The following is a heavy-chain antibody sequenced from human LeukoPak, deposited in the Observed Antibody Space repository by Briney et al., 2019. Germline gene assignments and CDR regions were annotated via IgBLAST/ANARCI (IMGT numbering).Heavy chain of an antibody. CDR3: SRSRPKFKDFDY. CDR2: ISSDRNTK. V-gene: IGHV3-30*03. Sequence: GGSLRLSCEASGFTFSSYGMHWVRQAPGKGLDWVALISSDRNTKYYADSVKGRFTISRDNSKNTLYLQMNSLGAEDTAVYYCSRSRPKFKDFDYWGQGTLVTVSS. J-gene: IGHJ4*02. CDR1: GFTFSSYG.